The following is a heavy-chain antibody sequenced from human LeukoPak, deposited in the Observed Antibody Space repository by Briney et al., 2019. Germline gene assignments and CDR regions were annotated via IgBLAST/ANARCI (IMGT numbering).Heavy chain of an antibody. CDR2: ITSSSSHT. J-gene: IGHJ4*02. Sequence: GGSLRLSCSASGFIFSTYNMNWVRQAPGKALEWVSSITSSSSHTYYADSVKGRFTISRDNSKNTLYVQMNSLRAEDTAIYYCARRGGTVATIGDDFDYWGQGTVVTVSS. D-gene: IGHD5-12*01. CDR1: GFIFSTYN. CDR3: ARRGGTVATIGDDFDY. V-gene: IGHV3-21*01.